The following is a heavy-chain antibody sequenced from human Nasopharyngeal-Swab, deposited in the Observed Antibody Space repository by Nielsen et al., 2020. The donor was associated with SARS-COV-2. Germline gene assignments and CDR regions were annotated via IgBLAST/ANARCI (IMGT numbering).Heavy chain of an antibody. CDR3: ARVRARDGYIFDY. D-gene: IGHD5-24*01. CDR1: GYSFRTYG. V-gene: IGHV3-48*04. CDR2: ISSSGSTI. Sequence: GGSLRLSCVASGYSFRTYGMSWVRQAPGKGLEWVSYISSSGSTIYYADSVKGRFTISRDNAKNSLYLQMNSLRAEDTAVYYCARVRARDGYIFDYWGQGTLVTVSS. J-gene: IGHJ4*02.